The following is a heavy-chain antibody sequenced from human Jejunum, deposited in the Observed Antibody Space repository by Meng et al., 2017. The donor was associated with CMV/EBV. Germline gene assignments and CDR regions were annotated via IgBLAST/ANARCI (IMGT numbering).Heavy chain of an antibody. CDR3: TRGGWRYSFGSFDY. Sequence: SGFTVSSYAMTWVRQAPGKGLEWVSFIGSSGRTIYFADSVKDRFTISRDNAKNSLYLQMNNLTVEDTAMYYCTRGGWRYSFGSFDYWGQGALVTVSS. CDR2: IGSSGRTI. D-gene: IGHD5-18*01. J-gene: IGHJ4*02. V-gene: IGHV3-21*01. CDR1: GFTVSSYA.